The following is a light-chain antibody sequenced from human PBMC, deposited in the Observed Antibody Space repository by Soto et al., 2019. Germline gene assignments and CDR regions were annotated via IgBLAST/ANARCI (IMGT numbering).Light chain of an antibody. Sequence: EIVLTQSPGTLSLSPGERATLSCRASQSVSSTYLAWYQQKPGQAPRLLIYGASSRATDIPDRFSGSGSGTDFTLIISRLEPEDFAVYYCQQHGNSPFTFGPGTKVDIK. J-gene: IGKJ3*01. CDR2: GAS. CDR1: QSVSSTY. CDR3: QQHGNSPFT. V-gene: IGKV3-20*01.